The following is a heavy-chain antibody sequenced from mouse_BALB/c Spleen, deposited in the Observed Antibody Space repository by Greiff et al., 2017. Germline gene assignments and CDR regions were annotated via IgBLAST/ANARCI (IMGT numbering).Heavy chain of an antibody. Sequence: EVKVEESGPGLVKPSQSLSLTCTVTGYSITSDYAWNWIRQFPGNKLEWMGYISYSGSTSYNPSLKSRISITRDTSKNQFFLQLNSVTTEDTATYYCAGPPAWFAYWGQGTLVTVSA. CDR2: ISYSGST. CDR3: AGPPAWFAY. V-gene: IGHV3-2*02. J-gene: IGHJ3*01. CDR1: GYSITSDYA.